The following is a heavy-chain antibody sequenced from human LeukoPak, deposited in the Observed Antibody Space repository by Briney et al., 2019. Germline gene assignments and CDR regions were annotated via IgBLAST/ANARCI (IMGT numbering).Heavy chain of an antibody. Sequence: GGSLRLSCAASGFTFSSYGMRWVRQAPGKGLEWVAVIWYDGSNKYYADSVKGRFTISRDNSKNTLYLQMNSLRAEDTAVYYCAGYDFWSGYSPVDVWGQGTTVTVSS. CDR2: IWYDGSNK. J-gene: IGHJ6*02. CDR1: GFTFSSYG. D-gene: IGHD3-3*01. V-gene: IGHV3-33*01. CDR3: AGYDFWSGYSPVDV.